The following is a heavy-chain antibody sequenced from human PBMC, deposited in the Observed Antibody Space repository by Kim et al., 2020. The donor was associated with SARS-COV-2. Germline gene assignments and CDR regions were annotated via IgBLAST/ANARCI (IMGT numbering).Heavy chain of an antibody. J-gene: IGHJ4*02. CDR2: FDPQYGET. CDR3: ATESFSGIVIYALYH. CDR1: GYTLTELS. V-gene: IGHV1-24*01. D-gene: IGHD1-1*01. Sequence: ASVKVSCKVSGYTLTELSMHWVRQTPGKGLEWIGNFDPQYGETVYAQKFQGRVTMIEDTSTDTAYLELSSLRSEDTAVYYCATESFSGIVIYALYHWGKGTLVTVSS.